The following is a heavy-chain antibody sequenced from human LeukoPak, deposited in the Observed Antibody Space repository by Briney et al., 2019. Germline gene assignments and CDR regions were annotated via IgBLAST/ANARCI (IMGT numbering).Heavy chain of an antibody. D-gene: IGHD1-26*01. CDR2: ISAYNGNT. J-gene: IGHJ5*02. CDR1: GYTFTSYG. CDR3: ARDHSMITPYSGSYPPPHWFDP. Sequence: ASVKVSCKASGYTFTSYGISWVRQAPGQGLEWMGWISAYNGNTNYAQKFQGRVTMTTDTSTSTAYMELRRLRSDDPAVYYCARDHSMITPYSGSYPPPHWFDPWGQGTLVTVSS. V-gene: IGHV1-18*01.